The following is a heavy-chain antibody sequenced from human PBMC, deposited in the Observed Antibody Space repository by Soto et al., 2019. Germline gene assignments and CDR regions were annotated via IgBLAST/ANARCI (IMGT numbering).Heavy chain of an antibody. V-gene: IGHV1-18*04. D-gene: IGHD4-17*01. Sequence: QVQLVQSGAEVKKPGASVKVSCKTSGYTFTKYIISWVRQAPGQGLEWMGWISPYNGNTNYAQKVQGRVTMTTDTSPSTAYMELRSPRSDDTAVYYCAREGGDYVRWFDPWGQGTLVTVSS. CDR2: ISPYNGNT. J-gene: IGHJ5*02. CDR1: GYTFTKYI. CDR3: AREGGDYVRWFDP.